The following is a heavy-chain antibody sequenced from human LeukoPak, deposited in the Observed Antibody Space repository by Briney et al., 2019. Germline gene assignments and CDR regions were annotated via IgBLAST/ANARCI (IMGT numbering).Heavy chain of an antibody. CDR1: GYTVTSYC. Sequence: GASVKVSCKASGYTVTSYCMHWVRQAPGQGLEWMGIINPSGGSTSYAQKFQGRVTMTRDMSTSTVYMELSSLRSEDTAVYYCARDGAAAPSYYYYYMDVWGKGTTVTVSS. V-gene: IGHV1-46*01. J-gene: IGHJ6*03. CDR3: ARDGAAAPSYYYYYMDV. D-gene: IGHD6-13*01. CDR2: INPSGGST.